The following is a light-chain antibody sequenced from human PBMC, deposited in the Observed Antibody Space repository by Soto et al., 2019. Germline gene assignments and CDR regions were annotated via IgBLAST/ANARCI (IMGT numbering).Light chain of an antibody. V-gene: IGKV4-1*01. CDR2: DAS. CDR3: QQYETFSGT. Sequence: IVLTPSPDSLPVSLCERATINCKSSQTVLKSSNNRNYLAWYQQKPGEAPKLLIYDASALPRGVPSRFSGSGSGTKFTLTIASLQPDDFATYYCQQYETFSGTFGPGTKVDI. J-gene: IGKJ1*01. CDR1: QTVLKSSNNRNY.